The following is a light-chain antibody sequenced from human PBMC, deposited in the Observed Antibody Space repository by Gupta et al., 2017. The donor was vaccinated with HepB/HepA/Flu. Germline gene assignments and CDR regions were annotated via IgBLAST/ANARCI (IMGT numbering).Light chain of an antibody. CDR2: DAS. Sequence: EVVLTQSQATLSLSPGERATLSCRASQIIATYLAWYQQKPGQAPRLLIYDASNRAAGIPARFSGSGSGTDFTLTISSLEPEDFGVYYCQHRINWPLTFGGGTKVEIK. J-gene: IGKJ4*01. CDR1: QIIATY. V-gene: IGKV3-11*01. CDR3: QHRINWPLT.